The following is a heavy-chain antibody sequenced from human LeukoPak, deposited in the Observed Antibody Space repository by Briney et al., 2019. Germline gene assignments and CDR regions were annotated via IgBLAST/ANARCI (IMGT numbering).Heavy chain of an antibody. CDR2: INPNSGGT. Sequence: ASVKVSCKASGYTFTGYYMHWVRQAPGQGLEWMGWINPNSGGTNYAQKFQGRVTMTRDTSISTAYMELSRLRSDDTAVYYCARAYGYSGYDSSFDYWGQGTLVTVSS. V-gene: IGHV1-2*02. CDR1: GYTFTGYY. D-gene: IGHD5-12*01. J-gene: IGHJ4*02. CDR3: ARAYGYSGYDSSFDY.